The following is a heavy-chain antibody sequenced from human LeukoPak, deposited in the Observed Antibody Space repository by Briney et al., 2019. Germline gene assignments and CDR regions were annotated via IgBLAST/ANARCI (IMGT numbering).Heavy chain of an antibody. CDR1: GYTFAGYD. CDR3: ARESPAIFGVPGD. D-gene: IGHD3-3*01. Sequence: GASVKVSCKASGYTFAGYDMHWVRQAPGQGLEWMGWINPNSGGTNYAQKFQGRVTMTRDTSISTAYMELSRLRSDDTAVYYCARESPAIFGVPGDWGQGTLVTVSS. V-gene: IGHV1-2*02. CDR2: INPNSGGT. J-gene: IGHJ4*02.